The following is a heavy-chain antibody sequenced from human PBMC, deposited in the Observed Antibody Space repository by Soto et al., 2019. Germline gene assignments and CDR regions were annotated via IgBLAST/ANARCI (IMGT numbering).Heavy chain of an antibody. D-gene: IGHD3-9*01. CDR3: ARESLDYDMLTGYYSQFDY. Sequence: QVQLVESGGGVVQPGRSLRLSCAASGFTFSSYGMHWVRQAPGKGLEWVAVIWYDGSNKYYADSVKGRFTISRDNSKNTLYLQMNSLRAEDTAVYYCARESLDYDMLTGYYSQFDYWGQGTLVTGSS. CDR1: GFTFSSYG. CDR2: IWYDGSNK. J-gene: IGHJ4*02. V-gene: IGHV3-33*01.